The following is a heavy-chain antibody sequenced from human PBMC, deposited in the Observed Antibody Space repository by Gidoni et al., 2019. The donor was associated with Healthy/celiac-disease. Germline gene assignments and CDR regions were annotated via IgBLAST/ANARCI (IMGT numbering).Heavy chain of an antibody. J-gene: IGHJ4*02. D-gene: IGHD6-13*01. V-gene: IGHV4-34*01. Sequence: QVQLQQWGAGLLKPSETLSLTCAVYGGSFSGYYWSWIRQPPGKGLVWIGEINHSGSTNYNPSLKSRVTISVDTSKNQFSLKLSSVTAADTAVYYCARGQGIAAAAPYVWGQGTLVTVSS. CDR3: ARGQGIAAAAPYV. CDR1: GGSFSGYY. CDR2: INHSGST.